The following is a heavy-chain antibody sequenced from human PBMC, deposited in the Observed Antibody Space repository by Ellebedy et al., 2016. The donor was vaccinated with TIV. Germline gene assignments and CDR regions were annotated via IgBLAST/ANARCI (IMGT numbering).Heavy chain of an antibody. CDR1: GFTFSSYG. D-gene: IGHD2-2*01. Sequence: GESLKISXAASGFTFSSYGMHWVRQAPGKGLEWVAVISYDGSNKYYADSVKGRFTISRDNSKNTLYLQMNSLRAEDTAVYYCARAGDIVVVGDYYMDVWGKGTTVTVSS. CDR2: ISYDGSNK. V-gene: IGHV3-30*03. J-gene: IGHJ6*03. CDR3: ARAGDIVVVGDYYMDV.